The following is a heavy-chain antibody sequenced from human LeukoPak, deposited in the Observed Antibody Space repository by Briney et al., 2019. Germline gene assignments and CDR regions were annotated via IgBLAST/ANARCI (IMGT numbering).Heavy chain of an antibody. V-gene: IGHV3-23*01. D-gene: IGHD3-22*01. CDR3: ARRGVVIRVILVGFHKEAFYFDS. CDR2: ISDSGGST. Sequence: GGSLRLSCAVSGITLSNYGMRWVRQAPGKGLEWVAGISDSGGSTNYADSVKGRFTISRDNPKNTLYLQMNSLRAEDTAVYFCARRGVVIRVILVGFHKEAFYFDSWGQGALVTVSS. J-gene: IGHJ4*02. CDR1: GITLSNYG.